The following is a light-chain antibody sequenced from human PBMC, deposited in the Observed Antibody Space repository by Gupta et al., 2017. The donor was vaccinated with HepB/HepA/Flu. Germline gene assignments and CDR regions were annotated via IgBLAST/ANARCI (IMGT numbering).Light chain of an antibody. V-gene: IGLV1-51*02. Sequence: QSVLTQAPSVSAAPGQKATISCSGSSSNIGYNYVSWYQQVPGTAPKLLIYENDKRPSGIPARFSGSRSGTSATLCITGLQTGDEADYYCGTWDSSLSGGVFGGGTKLTVL. J-gene: IGLJ3*02. CDR1: SSNIGYNY. CDR3: GTWDSSLSGGV. CDR2: END.